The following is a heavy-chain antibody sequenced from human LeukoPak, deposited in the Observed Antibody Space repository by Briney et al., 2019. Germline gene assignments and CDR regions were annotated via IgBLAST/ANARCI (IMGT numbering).Heavy chain of an antibody. CDR2: ISGGVVST. J-gene: IGHJ4*02. V-gene: IGHV3-23*01. Sequence: GGSLRLSCAASGFTFSRYAMTWVRQAPGKGLEWVSGISGGVVSTYYADSVKGRFTISRDNAKNSLYLQMNSLRAEDTAVYYCARDMSYAGDYWGQGTLVTVSS. CDR1: GFTFSRYA. CDR3: ARDMSYAGDY. D-gene: IGHD3-10*01.